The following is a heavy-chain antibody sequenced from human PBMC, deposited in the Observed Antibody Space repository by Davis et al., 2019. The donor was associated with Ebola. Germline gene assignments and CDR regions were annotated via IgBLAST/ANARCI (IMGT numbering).Heavy chain of an antibody. J-gene: IGHJ4*02. V-gene: IGHV4-61*01. CDR1: GGSVSSGSYY. CDR2: IYYSGST. Sequence: MPSETLSLTCTVSGGSVSSGSYYWSWIRQPPGKGLEWIGYIYYSGSTNYNPSLKSRVTISVDTSKNQFSLKLSSVTAADTAVYYCARWYSSSWYYFDYWGQGTLVTVSS. CDR3: ARWYSSSWYYFDY. D-gene: IGHD6-13*01.